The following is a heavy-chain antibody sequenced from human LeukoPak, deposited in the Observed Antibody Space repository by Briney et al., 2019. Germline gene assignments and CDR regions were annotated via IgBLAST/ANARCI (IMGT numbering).Heavy chain of an antibody. CDR1: GGSISSYY. V-gene: IGHV4-4*07. D-gene: IGHD4-17*01. CDR3: ARDHRDYRDNWFDP. CDR2: IYTSGST. J-gene: IGHJ5*02. Sequence: PSETLSLTCTVSGGSISSYYWSWIRQPAGKGLEWIGRIYTSGSTNYNPSLKSRVTMSLDTSKNQLSLKLSAVPAADTAVYYCARDHRDYRDNWFDPWGQGTLVTVSS.